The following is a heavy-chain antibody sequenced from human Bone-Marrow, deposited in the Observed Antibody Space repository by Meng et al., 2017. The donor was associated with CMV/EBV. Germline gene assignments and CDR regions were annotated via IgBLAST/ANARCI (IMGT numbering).Heavy chain of an antibody. J-gene: IGHJ6*02. D-gene: IGHD4-11*01. CDR1: GGTFSSHA. CDR3: ASRLYSNYFYGMDV. CDR2: IIPIFGTA. Sequence: SVKVSCKASGGTFSSHAISWVRQAPGQGLEWMGGIIPIFGTANYAQKFQGRVTITTDESTSTAYMELSSLRSEDTAVYYCASRLYSNYFYGMDVWGQGTTVTVSS. V-gene: IGHV1-69*05.